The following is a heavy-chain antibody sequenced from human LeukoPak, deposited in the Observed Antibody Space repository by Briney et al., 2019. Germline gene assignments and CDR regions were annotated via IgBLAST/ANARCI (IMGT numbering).Heavy chain of an antibody. V-gene: IGHV1-69*04. CDR3: ARDYMVRGVFDY. CDR2: IIPILGIA. CDR1: GGTFSSYA. Sequence: SVKVSCKASGGTFSSYAISWVRQAPGRGLEWMGRIIPILGIANYAQKFQGRVTITADKSTSTAYMELSSLRSEDTAVYYCARDYMVRGVFDYWGQGTLVTVSS. J-gene: IGHJ4*02. D-gene: IGHD3-10*01.